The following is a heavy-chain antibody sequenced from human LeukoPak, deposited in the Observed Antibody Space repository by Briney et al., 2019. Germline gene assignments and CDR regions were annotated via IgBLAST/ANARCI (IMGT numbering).Heavy chain of an antibody. CDR1: GGTFSSYT. D-gene: IGHD4-17*01. CDR3: ARGLSGDYDWFDP. Sequence: ASVKVSCKASGGTFSSYTISWVRQAPGQGLEWMGRIIPILGIANYAQKFQGRVTITADKSTSTAYMELSSLRSEDTAVYYCARGLSGDYDWFDPWGQGTLVTVSS. J-gene: IGHJ5*02. V-gene: IGHV1-69*02. CDR2: IIPILGIA.